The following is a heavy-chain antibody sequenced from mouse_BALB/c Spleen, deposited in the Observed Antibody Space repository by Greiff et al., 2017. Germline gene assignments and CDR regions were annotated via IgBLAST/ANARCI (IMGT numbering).Heavy chain of an antibody. J-gene: IGHJ4*01. V-gene: IGHV7-3*02. CDR1: GFTFTDYY. D-gene: IGHD4-1*01. Sequence: EVKLVESGGGLVQPGGSLRLSCATSGFTFTDYYMSWVRQPPGKALEWLGFIRNKANGYTTEYSASVKGRFTISRDNSQSILYLQINTLRAEDSATYYCARLGDAMDYWGQGTSVTVSS. CDR3: ARLGDAMDY. CDR2: IRNKANGYTT.